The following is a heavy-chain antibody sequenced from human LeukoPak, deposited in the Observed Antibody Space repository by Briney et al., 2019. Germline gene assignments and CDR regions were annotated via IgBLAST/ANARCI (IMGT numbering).Heavy chain of an antibody. D-gene: IGHD5-12*01. J-gene: IGHJ4*02. CDR3: ARALVATTPGGYYFDY. Sequence: SETLSLTCTVSGGSICSGGYYWSWIRQHPGKGLEWIGYIYYSGSTYYNPSLKSRVTISVDTSKNQFSLKLSSVTAADTAVYYCARALVATTPGGYYFDYWGQGTLVTVSS. CDR2: IYYSGST. V-gene: IGHV4-31*03. CDR1: GGSICSGGYY.